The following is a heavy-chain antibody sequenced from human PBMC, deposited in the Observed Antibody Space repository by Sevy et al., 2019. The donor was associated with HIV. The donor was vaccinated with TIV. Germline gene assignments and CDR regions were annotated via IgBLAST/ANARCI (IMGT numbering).Heavy chain of an antibody. V-gene: IGHV5-51*01. D-gene: IGHD2-2*01. CDR2: IYPGDSVT. Sequence: GESLKISCKGSGNTFSNYWIGRVRQRPGKGLEWMGVIYPGDSVTRYSPAFQGQVTMSADKSTSTAYLQWSSLKTSDTAIYYCARYPIVVVPAAENDFDYWGQGTLVTVSS. J-gene: IGHJ4*02. CDR1: GNTFSNYW. CDR3: ARYPIVVVPAAENDFDY.